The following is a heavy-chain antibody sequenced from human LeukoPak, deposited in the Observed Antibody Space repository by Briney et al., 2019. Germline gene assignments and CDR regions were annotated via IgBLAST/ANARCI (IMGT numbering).Heavy chain of an antibody. D-gene: IGHD3-3*01. CDR1: GGTFSSYA. CDR3: AATPDYDFWSGYFSA. V-gene: IGHV1-69*05. Sequence: SVKVSCKASGGTFSSYAISWVRQAPGQGLEWMGRIIPIFGTANYAQKFQGRVTITTDESTSTAYMELSSLRSEDTAVYCCAATPDYDFWSGYFSAWGQGTLVTVSS. CDR2: IIPIFGTA. J-gene: IGHJ4*02.